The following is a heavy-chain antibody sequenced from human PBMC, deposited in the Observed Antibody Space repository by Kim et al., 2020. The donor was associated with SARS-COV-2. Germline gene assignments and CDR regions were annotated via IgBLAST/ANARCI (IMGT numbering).Heavy chain of an antibody. V-gene: IGHV4-59*01. CDR3: ARVRRQSSIAVAGTGGTYWFFDL. Sequence: SETLSLTCTVSGGSISSYYWSWIRQPPGKGLEWIGYIYYSGSTNYNPSLKSRVTISVDTSKNQFSLKLSSVTAADTAVYYCARVRRQSSIAVAGTGGTYWFFDLWGRGTLVTVSS. D-gene: IGHD6-19*01. J-gene: IGHJ2*01. CDR2: IYYSGST. CDR1: GGSISSYY.